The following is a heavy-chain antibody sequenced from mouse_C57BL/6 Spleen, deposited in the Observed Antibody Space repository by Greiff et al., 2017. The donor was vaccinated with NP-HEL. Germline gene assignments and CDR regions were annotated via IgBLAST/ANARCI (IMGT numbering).Heavy chain of an antibody. J-gene: IGHJ2*01. Sequence: EVQLQQSGPELVKPGASVKISCKASGYTFTDYYMNWVKQSHGKSLEWIGDINPNNGGTSYNQKFKGKATLTVDKSSSTAYMELRSLTSEDAAVYYCARSMSTTCDYWGQGTTLTVSS. V-gene: IGHV1-26*01. CDR1: GYTFTDYY. CDR2: INPNNGGT. D-gene: IGHD2-4*01. CDR3: ARSMSTTCDY.